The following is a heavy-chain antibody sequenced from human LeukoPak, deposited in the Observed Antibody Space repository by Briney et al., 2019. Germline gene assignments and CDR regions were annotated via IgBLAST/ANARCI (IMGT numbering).Heavy chain of an antibody. CDR3: ARGATDTTRWFDP. D-gene: IGHD1-7*01. V-gene: IGHV3-21*01. J-gene: IGHJ5*02. Sequence: GGSLRLSCAASGFTFSSYSMNWVRQAPGKGLEWVSSISSSSSSYIYYADSVKGRFTISRDNAKNSLYLQMNGLRAEDTAAYYCARGATDTTRWFDPWGQGTLVTVSS. CDR1: GFTFSSYS. CDR2: ISSSSSSYI.